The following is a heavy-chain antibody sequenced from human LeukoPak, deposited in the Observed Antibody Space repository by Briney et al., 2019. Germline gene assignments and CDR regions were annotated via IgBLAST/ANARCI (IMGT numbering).Heavy chain of an antibody. CDR3: ARDRRAASRVDY. D-gene: IGHD3-10*01. V-gene: IGHV3-23*01. J-gene: IGHJ4*02. CDR2: ISGSGGST. Sequence: PGGSLRLSCAASGFTFSSYAMSWVRQAPGKGLEWVSAISGSGGSTYYADSVKGRFTISRDNAKNSLYLQMNSLRAEDTAVYYCARDRRAASRVDYWGQGTLVTVSS. CDR1: GFTFSSYA.